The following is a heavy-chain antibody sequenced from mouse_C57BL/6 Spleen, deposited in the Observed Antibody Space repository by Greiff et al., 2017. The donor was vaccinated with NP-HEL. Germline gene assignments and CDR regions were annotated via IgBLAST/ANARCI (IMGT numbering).Heavy chain of an antibody. CDR1: GFNIKDDY. J-gene: IGHJ2*01. CDR3: TTDGSSFLDY. CDR2: IDPENGDT. V-gene: IGHV14-4*01. Sequence: EVQVVESGAELVRPGASVKLSCTASGFNIKDDYMHWVKQRPEQGLEWIGWIDPENGDTEYASKFQGKATITADTSSNTAYLQLSSLTSEDTAVYYCTTDGSSFLDYWGQGTTLTVSS. D-gene: IGHD1-1*01.